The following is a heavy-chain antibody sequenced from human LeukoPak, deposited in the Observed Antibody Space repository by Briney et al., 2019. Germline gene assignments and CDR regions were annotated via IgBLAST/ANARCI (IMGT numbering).Heavy chain of an antibody. CDR1: GFTFKNYA. CDR3: AKGVIPFQH. CDR2: ISGDAVTS. D-gene: IGHD2-21*01. J-gene: IGHJ1*01. Sequence: GGSLRLSCAASGFTFKNYAMNWVRQSPGQGLEWVSTISGDAVTSWYADSAKGRFTVSRDNSKNTLYLQMNSLRAEDTAVYYCAKGVIPFQHWGQGTLVTVSS. V-gene: IGHV3-23*01.